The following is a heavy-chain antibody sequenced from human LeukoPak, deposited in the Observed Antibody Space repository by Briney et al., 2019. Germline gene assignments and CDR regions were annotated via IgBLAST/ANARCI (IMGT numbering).Heavy chain of an antibody. D-gene: IGHD5-24*01. Sequence: SETLSLTCTVSGGSISSYNWSWIRQPAGKGLEWIGRFYISGTTNYNPSLKSRVTMSVDTSKNQFSLKLSSVTAADTAVYYCARAERYGDFDYWGQGTLVAVSS. CDR2: FYISGTT. CDR1: GGSISSYN. J-gene: IGHJ4*02. V-gene: IGHV4-4*07. CDR3: ARAERYGDFDY.